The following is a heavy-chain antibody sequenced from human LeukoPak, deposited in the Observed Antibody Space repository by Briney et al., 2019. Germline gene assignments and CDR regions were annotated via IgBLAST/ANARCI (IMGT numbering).Heavy chain of an antibody. V-gene: IGHV1-2*02. Sequence: ASVKFSCKASGYAFTGYYMHWVRQAPGQGLEWMGWINPNSGGTNYAQKFQGRVTMTRDTSISTAYMELSSLRSEDTAVYYCARGFWDIVVVPAASSCGYWGQGTLVTVSS. CDR3: ARGFWDIVVVPAASSCGY. J-gene: IGHJ4*02. CDR1: GYAFTGYY. D-gene: IGHD2-2*01. CDR2: INPNSGGT.